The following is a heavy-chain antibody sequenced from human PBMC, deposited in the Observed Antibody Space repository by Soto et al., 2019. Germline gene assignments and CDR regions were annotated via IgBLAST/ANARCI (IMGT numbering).Heavy chain of an antibody. CDR3: ARRIAAAGGYHYYAFAV. Sequence: GESLKISCKGSGYNFDTYWINWVRQTPGKGLEWMGRIDPIDSKTKYSPSLEGHITISVDKSISTTYLQWSSLKASDTAIYYCARRIAAAGGYHYYAFAVWGQGSAVIVSS. CDR1: GYNFDTYW. CDR2: IDPIDSKT. V-gene: IGHV5-10-1*01. J-gene: IGHJ3*01. D-gene: IGHD5-12*01.